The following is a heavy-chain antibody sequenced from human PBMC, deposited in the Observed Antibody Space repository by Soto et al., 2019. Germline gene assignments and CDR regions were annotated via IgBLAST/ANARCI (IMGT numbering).Heavy chain of an antibody. D-gene: IGHD2-2*01. Sequence: WETVSLTCTDSGDSSSSSRYNWAWVLQPPGKELDRIGSNCYHGSSYYSPDLKTRATISVDTSKNQCSLKLSSVTAEDAAEYLCARHLHPTTGYCPSTSCYHVDYWGQGTRVTVSS. J-gene: IGHJ4*02. CDR3: ARHLHPTTGYCPSTSCYHVDY. CDR1: GDSSSSSRYN. V-gene: IGHV4-39*01. CDR2: NCYHGSS.